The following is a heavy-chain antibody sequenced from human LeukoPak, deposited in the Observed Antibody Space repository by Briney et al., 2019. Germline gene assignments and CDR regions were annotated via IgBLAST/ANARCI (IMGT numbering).Heavy chain of an antibody. V-gene: IGHV4-34*01. CDR2: INHSGST. CDR1: GGSFSGYY. CDR3: ARVSSGWSDAFDI. Sequence: SETLSLTCAVYGGSFSGYYWSWIRQPPGKGLEWIGEINHSGSTNYNPSLTSRVTIPVDTSKNQFSLKLSSVTAADTAVYYCARVSSGWSDAFDIWGQGTMVTVSS. J-gene: IGHJ3*02. D-gene: IGHD6-19*01.